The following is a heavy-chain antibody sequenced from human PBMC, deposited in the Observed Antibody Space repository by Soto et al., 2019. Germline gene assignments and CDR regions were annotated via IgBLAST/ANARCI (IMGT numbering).Heavy chain of an antibody. CDR2: ISAHNGNT. CDR3: ARGRYGDY. Sequence: QVHLVQSGAEVKKPGASVKVSCEGSGYAFTTDGITWVRQAPGRGLEWMGWISAHNGNTNYAQKLQGRVTVTRDTSTSTAYMELRSLRSDDTAVYYCARGRYGDYWGQGAVVTVSS. V-gene: IGHV1-18*01. J-gene: IGHJ4*02. D-gene: IGHD1-1*01. CDR1: GYAFTTDG.